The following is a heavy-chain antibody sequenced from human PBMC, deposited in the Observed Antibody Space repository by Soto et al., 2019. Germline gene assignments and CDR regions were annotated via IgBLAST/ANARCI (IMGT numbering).Heavy chain of an antibody. CDR3: ARESYRSDFWSGQFRTYYLDI. J-gene: IGHJ3*02. CDR1: GGSVSSGSYY. V-gene: IGHV4-61*01. D-gene: IGHD3-3*01. CDR2: IYYSGST. Sequence: SETLSLTCTVSGGSVSSGSYYWSWIRQPPGKGLEWIGYIYYSGSTNYNPSLKSRVTISVDTSKNQFSLKLSSVTAADTAVYYCARESYRSDFWSGQFRTYYLDIWGQGTMVTVS.